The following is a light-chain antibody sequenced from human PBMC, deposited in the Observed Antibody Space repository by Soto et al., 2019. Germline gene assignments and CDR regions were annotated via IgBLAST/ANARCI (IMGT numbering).Light chain of an antibody. J-gene: IGKJ1*01. Sequence: EIVMTKSPATLSLSPGERATLSCRASESVSTNLAWYQQKAGQAPRLLIYGASTRATGIPARFSGSGSGTEFTLNISSLQSEDFAVYYCQQYSIWRTFGQGTKVEIK. CDR3: QQYSIWRT. V-gene: IGKV3-15*01. CDR1: ESVSTN. CDR2: GAS.